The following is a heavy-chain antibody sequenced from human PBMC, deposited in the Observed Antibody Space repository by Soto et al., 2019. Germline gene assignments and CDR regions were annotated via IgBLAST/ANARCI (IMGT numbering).Heavy chain of an antibody. V-gene: IGHV1-18*01. Sequence: ASVKVSCKASGYTLTSYGISWVRQAPGQGLEWMGWISAYNGNTNYAQKLQGRVTMTTDTSTSTAYMELRSLRSDDTAVYYCARDDVLCDGGRCYGVPLDVWGKGTTVTVSS. D-gene: IGHD2-15*01. CDR3: ARDDVLCDGGRCYGVPLDV. J-gene: IGHJ6*04. CDR2: ISAYNGNT. CDR1: GYTLTSYG.